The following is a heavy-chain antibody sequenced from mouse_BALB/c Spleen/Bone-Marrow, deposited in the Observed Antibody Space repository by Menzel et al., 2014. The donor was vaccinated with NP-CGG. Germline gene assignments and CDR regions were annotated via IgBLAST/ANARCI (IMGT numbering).Heavy chain of an antibody. CDR1: DYAFTSYN. CDR3: ARELSRAMDC. V-gene: IGHV1S135*01. J-gene: IGHJ4*01. CDR2: IDPYSGGT. D-gene: IGHD1-1*01. Sequence: EVQLQQSGPELVKPGASVKVSCKASDYAFTSYNIYWVKQSHGKSLEWIGYIDPYSGGTNYNQKFRGKATLTVDKSSSTAYMHPNSLTSEDSAVYYCARELSRAMDCCGQGASVTVSS.